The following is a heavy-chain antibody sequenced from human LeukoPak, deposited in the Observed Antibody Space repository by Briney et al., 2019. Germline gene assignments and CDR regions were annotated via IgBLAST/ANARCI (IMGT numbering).Heavy chain of an antibody. CDR3: ARDPLYCGGDCYSS. Sequence: GRSLRLSCAASGFTFDDYAMHWVRQAPGKGLEWVSGISWNSGSIGYADSVKGRFTISRDNAKNSLYLQMNSLRAEDTALYYCARDPLYCGGDCYSSWGQGTLVTVSS. J-gene: IGHJ4*02. V-gene: IGHV3-9*01. CDR1: GFTFDDYA. CDR2: ISWNSGSI. D-gene: IGHD2-21*02.